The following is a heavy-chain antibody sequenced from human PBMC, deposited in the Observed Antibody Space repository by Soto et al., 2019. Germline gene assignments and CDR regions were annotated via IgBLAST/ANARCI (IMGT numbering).Heavy chain of an antibody. CDR2: FFSGGTT. CDR1: GFPVSSNH. D-gene: IGHD5-18*01. Sequence: EVQLVESGGGLIQPGGSLRLSCAASGFPVSSNHMSWVRQAPGKGLEWVSVFFSGGTTHYADSVKGRFTISRDNSKNILYLQMNSLRADDTAVYYCAREGYSYGFGYFDYWGQGTLVTVSS. CDR3: AREGYSYGFGYFDY. V-gene: IGHV3-53*01. J-gene: IGHJ4*02.